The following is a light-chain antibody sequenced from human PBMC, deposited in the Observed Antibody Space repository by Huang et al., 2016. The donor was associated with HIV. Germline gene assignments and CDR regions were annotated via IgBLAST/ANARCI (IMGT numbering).Light chain of an antibody. J-gene: IGKJ2*01. CDR3: QQYGDSPPYT. V-gene: IGKV3-20*01. CDR1: QSVSTY. CDR2: GAS. Sequence: EIVLTQSPGTLSLSPGERATLSCRASQSVSTYLAWYQHKADQAPRLLIYGASSRAPGIPDRFSGSGSGTDFTLTISSLEPEDFVVYYCQQYGDSPPYTFGQGTKLDIK.